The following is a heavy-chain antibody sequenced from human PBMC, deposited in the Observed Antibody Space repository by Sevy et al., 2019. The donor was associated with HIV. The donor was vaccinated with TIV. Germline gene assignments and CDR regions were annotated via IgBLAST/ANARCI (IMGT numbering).Heavy chain of an antibody. D-gene: IGHD4-4*01. CDR2: INSNSGAI. J-gene: IGHJ4*02. Sequence: ASVKFSCKASGHTFSDYYIQWVRQAPGQGLEWMGWINSNSGAISYAQKFRDRVTMTSDTSISTAYMELSRLRSDDTADYYCATKYSYDYWGQGTLVTVSS. V-gene: IGHV1-2*02. CDR3: ATKYSYDY. CDR1: GHTFSDYY.